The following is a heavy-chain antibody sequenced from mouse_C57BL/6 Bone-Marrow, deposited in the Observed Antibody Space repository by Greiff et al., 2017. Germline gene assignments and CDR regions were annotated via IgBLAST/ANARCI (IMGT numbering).Heavy chain of an antibody. Sequence: VQLQQPGTELVKPGASVKLSCKASGYTFTSYWMHWVKQRPGQGLEWIGNINPSNGGTNYNEKFKSKATLTVDKSSSTAYMQLSSLTSEDSAVYSCQYGNYVHWYFDVGGTGTTVTVSS. J-gene: IGHJ1*03. D-gene: IGHD2-1*01. CDR1: GYTFTSYW. V-gene: IGHV1-53*01. CDR3: QYGNYVHWYFDV. CDR2: INPSNGGT.